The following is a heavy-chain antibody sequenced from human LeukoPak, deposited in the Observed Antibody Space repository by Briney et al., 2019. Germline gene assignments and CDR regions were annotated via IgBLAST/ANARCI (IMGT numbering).Heavy chain of an antibody. D-gene: IGHD3-22*01. CDR1: GGSITNYY. V-gene: IGHV4-59*01. CDR2: IYYSGST. CDR3: ARGGRLLGKFDY. J-gene: IGHJ4*02. Sequence: SETLSLTCTVSGGSITNYYWSWIRQPPGKVLEWIGYIYYSGSTNYNPSLKSRVTISVDTSTNQFSPKLSSVTAADTAVYFCARGGRLLGKFDYWGQGTLVTVSS.